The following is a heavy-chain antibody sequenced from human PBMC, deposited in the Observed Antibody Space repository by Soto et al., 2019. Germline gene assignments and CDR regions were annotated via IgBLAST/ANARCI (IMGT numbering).Heavy chain of an antibody. Sequence: KPWETLSLTCTVSGGSISGHHWSWIRQPPGKGLEWIGFIYNSGSTNYNPSLESRGAISVDTSKNQFSLKVRSVTAADTAVYYCATYSVSGKMYYFGREVWGQGNTFTVS. D-gene: IGHD3-10*01. CDR2: IYNSGST. CDR3: ATYSVSGKMYYFGREV. CDR1: GGSISGHH. V-gene: IGHV4-59*11. J-gene: IGHJ6*01.